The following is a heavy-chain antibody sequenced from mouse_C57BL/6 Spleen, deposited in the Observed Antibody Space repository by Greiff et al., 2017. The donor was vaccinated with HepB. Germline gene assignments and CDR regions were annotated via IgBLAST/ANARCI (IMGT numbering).Heavy chain of an antibody. V-gene: IGHV5-17*01. Sequence: EVKLVESGGGLVKPGGSLKLSCAASGFTFSDYGMHWVRQAPEKGLEWVAYISSGSSTIYYADTVKGRFTISRANAKNTLFLQMTSLRSEDTAMYYCARLYGSGYFDVWGTGTTVTGSS. D-gene: IGHD1-1*01. CDR2: ISSGSSTI. CDR1: GFTFSDYG. CDR3: ARLYGSGYFDV. J-gene: IGHJ1*03.